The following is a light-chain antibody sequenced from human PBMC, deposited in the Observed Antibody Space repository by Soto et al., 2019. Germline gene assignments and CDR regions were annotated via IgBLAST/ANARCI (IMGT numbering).Light chain of an antibody. CDR2: DAS. V-gene: IGKV3-11*01. J-gene: IGKJ2*01. CDR1: QSASSY. Sequence: EIVLTQSPATLSLSPGERATLSCRASQSASSYLAWYQQKPGQAPRLLIYDASNRATGIPARFSGSGSGTDFTITISSLEPEDFAVYYCQQRSNWPPMYTFGQGTKLEIK. CDR3: QQRSNWPPMYT.